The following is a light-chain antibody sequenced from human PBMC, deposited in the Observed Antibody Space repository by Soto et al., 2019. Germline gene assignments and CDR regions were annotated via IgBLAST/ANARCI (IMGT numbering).Light chain of an antibody. CDR1: QGMSSW. Sequence: DIQMTQSPSSVSASVGDRVTITCRASQGMSSWLAWYQQKPGKAPKLLIYATSSLQSGVPSRFSGSGSGTDFTLTISSLQPEDFAAYYCQQANSFPITFGQGTRLEIQ. CDR3: QQANSFPIT. V-gene: IGKV1-12*01. CDR2: ATS. J-gene: IGKJ5*01.